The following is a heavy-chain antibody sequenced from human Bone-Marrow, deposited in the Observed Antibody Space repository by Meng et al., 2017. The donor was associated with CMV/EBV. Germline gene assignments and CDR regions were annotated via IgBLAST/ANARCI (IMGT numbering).Heavy chain of an antibody. D-gene: IGHD6-13*01. CDR1: GGSISSSSYY. CDR2: IYYSGST. J-gene: IGHJ6*02. V-gene: IGHV4-39*07. CDR3: ARGFIAVAGVYGMDV. Sequence: SETLSLTCTVSGGSISSSSYYWGWIRQPPGKGLEWIGSIYYSGSTYYNPSLKRRVTISVDTSKNRFSLKLSSVTAADTAVYYCARGFIAVAGVYGMDVWGQGTTVTVSS.